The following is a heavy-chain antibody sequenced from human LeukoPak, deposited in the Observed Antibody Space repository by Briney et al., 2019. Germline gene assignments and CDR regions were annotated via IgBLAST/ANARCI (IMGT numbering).Heavy chain of an antibody. J-gene: IGHJ5*02. CDR3: ARDKLAYCGGDCYPDA. CDR1: GFTFTSYA. Sequence: GGSLRLSCAASGFTFTSYALDWVRQAPGRGLEWVSPISSGSTYIYYAGSVKGRFTISRDNGKNSLYLQMNSLRAEDTAVYYCARDKLAYCGGDCYPDAWGQGTLVTVSS. D-gene: IGHD2-21*02. V-gene: IGHV3-21*01. CDR2: ISSGSTYI.